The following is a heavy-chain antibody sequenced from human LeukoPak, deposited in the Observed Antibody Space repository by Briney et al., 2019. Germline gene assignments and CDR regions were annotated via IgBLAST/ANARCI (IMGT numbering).Heavy chain of an antibody. J-gene: IGHJ6*02. D-gene: IGHD2-2*01. CDR1: GGSISSGSYY. CDR2: MYTSGST. V-gene: IGHV4-61*02. CDR3: ARAPAIVVVPAANYYYYGMDV. Sequence: SETLSLTCTVSGGSISSGSYYWSWIRQPAGKGLEWIRRMYTSGSTNYNPSLKSRVTISVDTSKNQFSLKLSSVTAADTAVYYCARAPAIVVVPAANYYYYGMDVWGQGTTVAVSS.